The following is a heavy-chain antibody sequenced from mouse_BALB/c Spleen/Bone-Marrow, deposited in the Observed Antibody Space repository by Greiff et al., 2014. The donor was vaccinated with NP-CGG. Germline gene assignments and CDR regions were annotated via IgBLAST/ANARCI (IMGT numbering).Heavy chain of an antibody. V-gene: IGHV2-9*02. J-gene: IGHJ3*01. CDR1: GFSLTSYG. CDR3: ARDGGDYGYRFAY. Sequence: VQVVESGPGLVAPSQSLSITCTVSGFSLTSYGIHWVRQPPGKGLEWLGVIWAGGSTNYNSALMSRLSISKDNSKSQVFLKMNSLQTDDTAMYYCARDGGDYGYRFAYWGQGTLVTVSA. D-gene: IGHD1-2*01. CDR2: IWAGGST.